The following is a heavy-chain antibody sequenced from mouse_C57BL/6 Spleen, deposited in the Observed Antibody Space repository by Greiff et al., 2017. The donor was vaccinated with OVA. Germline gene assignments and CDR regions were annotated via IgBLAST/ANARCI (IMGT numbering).Heavy chain of an antibody. D-gene: IGHD3-3*01. CDR3: AKGDKDYAMDY. Sequence: VKLMESGPELVKPGASVKISCKASGYAFSSSWMNWVKQRPGKGLEWIGRIYPGDGDTNYNGKFKGKATLTADKSSSTAYMQLSSLTSEDSAVYFCAKGDKDYAMDYWGQGTSVTVSS. V-gene: IGHV1-82*01. CDR2: IYPGDGDT. J-gene: IGHJ4*01. CDR1: GYAFSSSW.